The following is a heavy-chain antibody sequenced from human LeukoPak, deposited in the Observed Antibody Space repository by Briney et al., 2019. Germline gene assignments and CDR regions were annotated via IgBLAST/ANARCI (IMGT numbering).Heavy chain of an antibody. CDR2: INRDGSGK. CDR1: GFTFSNYL. D-gene: IGHD2-15*01. CDR3: EGGPGY. V-gene: IGHV3-7*01. J-gene: IGHJ4*02. Sequence: GGSLRLSCAASGFTFSNYLMRWVRQAPGKGLEWVANINRDGSGKYYVDSVKGRFIISRENAKNSLYLQMNSLGADDTAVYYCEGGPGYWGQGTLVTVSS.